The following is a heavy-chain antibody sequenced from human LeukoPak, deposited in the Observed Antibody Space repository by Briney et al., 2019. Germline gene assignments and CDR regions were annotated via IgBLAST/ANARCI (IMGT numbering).Heavy chain of an antibody. V-gene: IGHV4-59*08. J-gene: IGHJ4*02. Sequence: SGTLPLTCTVSGVSISNSYCSWIRQPPGKGLEWIGYIYYSGSTNYNPSLKSRVTILVDTFKNQFSLILSSVTAADTAVDYCARHRRCSHLFMYCGPGTLVTVSS. CDR2: IYYSGST. D-gene: IGHD4/OR15-4a*01. CDR3: ARHRRCSHLFMY. CDR1: GVSISNSY.